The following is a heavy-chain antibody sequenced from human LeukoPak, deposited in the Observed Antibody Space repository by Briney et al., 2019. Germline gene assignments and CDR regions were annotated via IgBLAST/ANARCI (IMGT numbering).Heavy chain of an antibody. J-gene: IGHJ3*01. CDR2: ISSSNSYI. D-gene: IGHD5-12*01. CDR1: GYIYSSLN. Sequence: GGSLRLSCAASGYIYSSLNMIWVRQAPGKGLEWVSSISSSNSYIYYADSVKGRFTISRDNAKNSLNLQLNRLTDEDTAVYISTIGSVATVLYGVWRPNASDFWGQGTMVTVSS. V-gene: IGHV3-21*01. CDR3: TIGSVATVLYGVWRPNASDF.